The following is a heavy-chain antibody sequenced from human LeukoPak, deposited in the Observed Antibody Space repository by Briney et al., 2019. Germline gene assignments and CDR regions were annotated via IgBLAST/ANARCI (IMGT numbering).Heavy chain of an antibody. J-gene: IGHJ4*02. V-gene: IGHV4-59*01. D-gene: IGHD4-17*01. CDR2: IYYSGST. Sequence: PSETLSLTRTVSGGSISSYYWSWIRQPPGKGLEWVGYIYYSGSTNYTPSLKSRVTISVDTSKNQFSLKLSSVTAADTAVYYCASGDYTATPFDYWGQGTLVTVSS. CDR3: ASGDYTATPFDY. CDR1: GGSISSYY.